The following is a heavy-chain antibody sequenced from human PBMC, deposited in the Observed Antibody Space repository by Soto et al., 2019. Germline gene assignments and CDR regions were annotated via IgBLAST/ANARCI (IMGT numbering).Heavy chain of an antibody. CDR1: GFIVSTNY. V-gene: IGHV3-53*01. CDR3: ARGASNLGA. Sequence: GGSLRLSCEASGFIVSTNYMTWVRQAPGKGLEWVSVIYRDGTTYYADSVKGRFTISRDSSKSTLYLQLNSLRAEDTAVYYCARGASNLGAWGQGTTVTVSS. CDR2: IYRDGTT. D-gene: IGHD4-4*01. J-gene: IGHJ6*01.